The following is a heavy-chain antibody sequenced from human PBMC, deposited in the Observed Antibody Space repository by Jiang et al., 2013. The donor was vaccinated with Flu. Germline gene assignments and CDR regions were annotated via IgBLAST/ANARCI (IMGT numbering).Heavy chain of an antibody. CDR2: IYYSGST. D-gene: IGHD2-15*01. J-gene: IGHJ4*02. CDR1: GGSISSRSYY. V-gene: IGHV4-39*07. Sequence: GSGLVKPSETLSLSCTVSGGSISSRSYYWGWIRQPPGKGLEWIGSIYYSGSTYYNPSLKSRVTISVDTSKNQFSLKLSSVTAADTAVYYCARVVYCSGGNCYPDYFDYWGQGTLVTVSS. CDR3: ARVVYCSGGNCYPDYFDY.